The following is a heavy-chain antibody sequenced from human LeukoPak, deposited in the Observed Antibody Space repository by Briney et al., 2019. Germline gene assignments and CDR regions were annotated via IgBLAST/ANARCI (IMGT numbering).Heavy chain of an antibody. Sequence: SETLSLTCTVSGGSISSYYWSWIRQPPGKGLERIGYIYYSGSTNYSPSLKSRVTISVDTSKNQFSLKLSSVTAADTAVYYCARDQGAWDYWGQGTLVTVSS. CDR3: ARDQGAWDY. CDR1: GGSISSYY. D-gene: IGHD1-26*01. CDR2: IYYSGST. J-gene: IGHJ4*02. V-gene: IGHV4-59*12.